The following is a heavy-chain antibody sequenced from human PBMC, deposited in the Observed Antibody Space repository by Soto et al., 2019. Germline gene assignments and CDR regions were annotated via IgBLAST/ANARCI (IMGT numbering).Heavy chain of an antibody. J-gene: IGHJ6*02. CDR3: AKVRVPAAIQRPYYYYGMDV. V-gene: IGHV3-23*01. CDR2: ISGSGGST. CDR1: GFTFSSYA. D-gene: IGHD2-2*01. Sequence: GGSLRLSCAASGFTFSSYAMSWDRQAPGKGPEGVSAISGSGGSTYYADSVKGRFTIARDNSMNTLYLQMNSLRAEDTAVYYCAKVRVPAAIQRPYYYYGMDVWGQGTTVTVSS.